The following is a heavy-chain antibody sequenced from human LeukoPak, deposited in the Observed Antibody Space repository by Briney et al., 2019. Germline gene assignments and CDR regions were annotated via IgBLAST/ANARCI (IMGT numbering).Heavy chain of an antibody. V-gene: IGHV3-74*01. J-gene: IGHJ4*02. CDR2: INNDGSNT. Sequence: GGSLRLSCAASGFSFGTYWMHWVRQAPGKGLVWVSRINNDGSNTIYADSVKGRFTISRDNAKNTLYLQMSSLRGEDTAVYYCARAAYMSSPDYWGQGTLVTVSS. CDR1: GFSFGTYW. D-gene: IGHD6-6*01. CDR3: ARAAYMSSPDY.